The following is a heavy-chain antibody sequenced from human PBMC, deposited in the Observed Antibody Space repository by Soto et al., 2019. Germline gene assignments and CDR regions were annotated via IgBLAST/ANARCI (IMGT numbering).Heavy chain of an antibody. Sequence: GGSLRLSCAASGFTFRSHAMNWVRQAPGKGLEWVSAIVGSGGSTYYADSVKGRFTISRDNFKNTLSLQMNSLRAEDTAVYYCAKEVVPAALYGMDVWGQGTTVTVSS. D-gene: IGHD2-2*01. J-gene: IGHJ6*02. CDR2: IVGSGGST. V-gene: IGHV3-23*01. CDR1: GFTFRSHA. CDR3: AKEVVPAALYGMDV.